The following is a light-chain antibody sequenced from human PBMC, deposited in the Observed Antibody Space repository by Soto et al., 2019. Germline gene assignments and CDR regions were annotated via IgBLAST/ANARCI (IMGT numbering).Light chain of an antibody. J-gene: IGKJ1*01. V-gene: IGKV3-20*01. Sequence: EIVLTQSPGTLSLSPGERATLSCRASQSVSSNYLAWYQQKPGQAPRLLIYGASSRATGIPDRFSGGGSGTDFTLTISRLEPEDFGVYYCQQYHDSTLMFGQGTKVEIK. CDR3: QQYHDSTLM. CDR2: GAS. CDR1: QSVSSNY.